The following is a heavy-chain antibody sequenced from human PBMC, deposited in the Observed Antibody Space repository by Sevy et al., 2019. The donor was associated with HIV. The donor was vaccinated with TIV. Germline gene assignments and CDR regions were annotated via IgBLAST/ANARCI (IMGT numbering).Heavy chain of an antibody. D-gene: IGHD6-19*01. J-gene: IGHJ4*02. CDR3: ARVFSSPYSSGWYYFDY. V-gene: IGHV1-2*02. Sequence: ASVKVSCKASGYTFTGYYMHWVRQAPGQGLEWMGWINPNRGGTNYAQKFQGRVTMTRDTSISTAYMELSRLRSDDTAVYYCARVFSSPYSSGWYYFDYWGQGTLVTVSS. CDR2: INPNRGGT. CDR1: GYTFTGYY.